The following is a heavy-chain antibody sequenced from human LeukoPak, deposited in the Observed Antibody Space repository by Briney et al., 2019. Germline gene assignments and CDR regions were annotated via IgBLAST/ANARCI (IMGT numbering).Heavy chain of an antibody. CDR2: IYYSGST. CDR1: GGSISSYY. D-gene: IGHD3-22*01. Sequence: KSSETLSLTCTVSGGSISSYYWSWIRQPPGKGLEWIGYIYYSGSTNYNPAPKSRVTISVDTSKNQFSLKLSSVTAADTAVYYCARGDYYDSSGLIWGQGTMVTVSS. V-gene: IGHV4-59*01. CDR3: ARGDYYDSSGLI. J-gene: IGHJ3*02.